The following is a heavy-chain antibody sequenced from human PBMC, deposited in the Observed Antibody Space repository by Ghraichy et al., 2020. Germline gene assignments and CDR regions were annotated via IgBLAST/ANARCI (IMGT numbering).Heavy chain of an antibody. J-gene: IGHJ6*02. CDR3: ARHHVFFLCTADVYCPSNYYFGMDV. D-gene: IGHD2-8*02. Sequence: SETLSLTCTYSGHSITASNFNWGWIRQPTGKALEWIGSVSYSGTYYPTPSLKSRVTVSVATYKNQFSLTLIPVTAADTATYYCARHHVFFLCTADVYCPSNYYFGMDVWGQGTAVSVSS. CDR2: VSYSGTY. V-gene: IGHV4-39*01. CDR1: GHSITASNFN.